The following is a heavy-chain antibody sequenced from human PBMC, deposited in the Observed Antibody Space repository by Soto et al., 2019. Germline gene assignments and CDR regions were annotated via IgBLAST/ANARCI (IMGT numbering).Heavy chain of an antibody. D-gene: IGHD5-12*01. CDR1: GGSISSYY. Sequence: PSETLSLTCTVSGGSISSYYWSWIRQPPGKGLEWIGYIYYSGSTNYNPSLKSRVTISVDTSKNQFSLKLSSVTAADTAVYYCASGGYSGYDYGYWGQGTLVTVSS. CDR2: IYYSGST. J-gene: IGHJ4*02. CDR3: ASGGYSGYDYGY. V-gene: IGHV4-59*01.